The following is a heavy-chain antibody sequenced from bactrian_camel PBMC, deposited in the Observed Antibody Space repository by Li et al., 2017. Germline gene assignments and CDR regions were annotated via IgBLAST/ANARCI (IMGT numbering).Heavy chain of an antibody. CDR3: AADWRSQYDGSCNFGH. V-gene: IGHV3S40*01. D-gene: IGHD6*01. Sequence: VQLVESGGGSVQAGGSLRLSCVVSGGYIYSSKCMGWFHQAPGKGREGVASVYTADGTTYYADSVKGRFTISQDNAKKMVFLQMNDLKPEDSAMYYCAADWRSQYDGSCNFGHWGQGTQVTVS. CDR1: GGYIYSSKC. J-gene: IGHJ6*01. CDR2: VYTADGTT.